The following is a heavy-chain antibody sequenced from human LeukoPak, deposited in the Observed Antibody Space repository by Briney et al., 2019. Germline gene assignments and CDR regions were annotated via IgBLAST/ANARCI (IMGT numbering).Heavy chain of an antibody. CDR2: ISSGSTYI. CDR3: AREEQSGGLDF. V-gene: IGHV3-21*01. D-gene: IGHD3-16*01. J-gene: IGHJ4*02. CDR1: GFTFSTYS. Sequence: PGGSLRLSCAASGFTFSTYSINWVRQAPGEGLEWVSSISSGSTYIYYADSVKGRFTSSRDNAKNSLCLQMTSLRAEDTAVYFCAREEQSGGLDFWGQGTLVTVSS.